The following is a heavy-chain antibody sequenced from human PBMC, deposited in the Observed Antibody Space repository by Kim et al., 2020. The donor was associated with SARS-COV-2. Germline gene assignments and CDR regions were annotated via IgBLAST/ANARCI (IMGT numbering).Heavy chain of an antibody. CDR1: GGSFSGYY. V-gene: IGHV4-34*01. J-gene: IGHJ6*02. D-gene: IGHD1-7*01. CDR3: ARWYNWNYFSYYYYGMDV. CDR2: INHSGST. Sequence: SETLSLTCAVYGGSFSGYYWSWIRQPPGKGLEWIGEINHSGSTNYNPSLKSRVTISVDTSKNQFSLKLSSVTAADTAVYYCARWYNWNYFSYYYYGMDVWGQGTTVTVSS.